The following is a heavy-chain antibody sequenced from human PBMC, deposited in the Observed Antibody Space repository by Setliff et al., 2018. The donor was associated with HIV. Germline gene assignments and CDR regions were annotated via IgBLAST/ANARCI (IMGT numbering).Heavy chain of an antibody. D-gene: IGHD3-3*01. V-gene: IGHV3-15*07. CDR1: GFTFSNAW. CDR2: IKSKTDGGTT. CDR3: TRDRRGSNSWSGYNGGFDY. J-gene: IGHJ4*02. Sequence: PGGSLRLSCAASGFTFSNAWMNWVRQAPGKGLEWVGHIKSKTDGGTTDYAAPVKGRFTISRDDSKNTLCLQMNSLKTEDTAVYYCTRDRRGSNSWSGYNGGFDYWGQGTLVTVSS.